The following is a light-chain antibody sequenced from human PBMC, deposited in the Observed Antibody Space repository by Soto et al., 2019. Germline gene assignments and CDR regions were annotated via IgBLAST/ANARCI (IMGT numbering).Light chain of an antibody. CDR2: DAS. J-gene: IGKJ3*01. V-gene: IGKV3-11*01. CDR1: QSVSSY. Sequence: EIVLTQSPATLYLAPGERATLSCRARQSVSSYLAWYQQKPGQAPRLLIYDASNRATGIPARFSGSGSGTDFTLTISSLEPEDFAVYYCQQRSNWLFTFGPGNKVDIK. CDR3: QQRSNWLFT.